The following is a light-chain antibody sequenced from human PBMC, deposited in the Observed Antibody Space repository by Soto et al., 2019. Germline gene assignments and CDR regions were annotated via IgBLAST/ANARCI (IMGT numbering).Light chain of an antibody. Sequence: QPVLTQPASVSGSPGQSITISCTGTSSDVGSYNLVSWYQQHPGKAPKLMIFEDSKRPSGVSNRFSGSKSGNTASLTISGLQAEDEADYYCCSYIGFVVFGGGTKLTVL. CDR2: EDS. CDR1: SSDVGSYNL. V-gene: IGLV2-23*01. J-gene: IGLJ2*01. CDR3: CSYIGFVV.